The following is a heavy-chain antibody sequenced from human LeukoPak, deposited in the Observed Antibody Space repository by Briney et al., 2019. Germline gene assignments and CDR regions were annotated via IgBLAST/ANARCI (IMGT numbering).Heavy chain of an antibody. CDR3: ARGGRLRRITMVRGGHWFDP. V-gene: IGHV4-34*01. Sequence: PSETLSLTCAVYGGSFSGYYWSWIRQPPGKGLEWIGEINHSGSTNYNPSLKSRVTISVDTSKNQFSLKLSSVTAADTAVYYCARGGRLRRITMVRGGHWFDPWGQGTLVTVSS. J-gene: IGHJ5*02. CDR1: GGSFSGYY. D-gene: IGHD3-10*01. CDR2: INHSGST.